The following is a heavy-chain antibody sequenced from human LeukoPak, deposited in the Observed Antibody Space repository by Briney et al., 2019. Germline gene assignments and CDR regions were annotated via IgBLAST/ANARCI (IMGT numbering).Heavy chain of an antibody. CDR2: MSGNGGST. Sequence: PGGSLRLSCAASGFTFSSYALNWVRQAPGTGLEWVSVMSGNGGSTYYADSVKGRFAISRDNSKNTPYLQMNSLRAEDAAVYYCARSLIRSTGWYDYWGQGTLVAVSS. CDR1: GFTFSSYA. V-gene: IGHV3-23*01. J-gene: IGHJ4*02. D-gene: IGHD6-19*01. CDR3: ARSLIRSTGWYDY.